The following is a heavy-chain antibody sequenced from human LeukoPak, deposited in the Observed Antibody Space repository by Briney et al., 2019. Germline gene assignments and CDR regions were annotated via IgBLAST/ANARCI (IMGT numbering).Heavy chain of an antibody. D-gene: IGHD3-16*01. CDR2: CSYSGSM. V-gene: IGHV4-39*01. CDR1: GGSLSSTSYY. J-gene: IGHJ4*02. CDR3: AKGIRITFGGVLPKRAFDY. Sequence: PSETLSLTCTVSGGSLSSTSYYWGWIRQSPGKGLEWIGSCSYSGSMYYKPSLKSRVTISLDTSKKQFSLKLTSVTAADTAVYYCAKGIRITFGGVLPKRAFDYWGQGTLVTVPS.